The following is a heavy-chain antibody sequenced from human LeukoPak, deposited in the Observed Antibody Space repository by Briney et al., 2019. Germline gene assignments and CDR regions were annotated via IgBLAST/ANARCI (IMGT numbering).Heavy chain of an antibody. CDR3: AKGSLGSWYYSDS. CDR1: GFTVSSSY. D-gene: IGHD6-13*01. Sequence: GGSLKLSCAASGFTVSSSYMNWVRQPPGKGLEWVSTFSRSGPDTYYAESVKGRVTIFRDNSKNTLYLQMNSLRSEDTAVYYCAKGSLGSWYYSDSSGQGTLVTASP. CDR2: FSRSGPDT. J-gene: IGHJ4*02. V-gene: IGHV3-23*01.